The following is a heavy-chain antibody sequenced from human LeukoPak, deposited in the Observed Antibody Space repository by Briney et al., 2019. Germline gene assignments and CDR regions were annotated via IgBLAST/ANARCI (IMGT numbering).Heavy chain of an antibody. CDR2: ISGSGGST. J-gene: IGHJ6*02. Sequence: GGSLRLSSAASGFTFSSYAMSWVRQAPGKGLEWVSAISGSGGSTYYADSVKGRFTISRDNSKNTLYLQMNSLRAEDTAVYYCAKDGQQDDYGMDVWGQGTTVTVSS. D-gene: IGHD1/OR15-1a*01. CDR3: AKDGQQDDYGMDV. CDR1: GFTFSSYA. V-gene: IGHV3-23*01.